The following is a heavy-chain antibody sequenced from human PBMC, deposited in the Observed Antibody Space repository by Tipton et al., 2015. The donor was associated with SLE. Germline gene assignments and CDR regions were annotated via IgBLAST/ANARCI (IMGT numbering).Heavy chain of an antibody. D-gene: IGHD1-1*01. J-gene: IGHJ3*02. V-gene: IGHV3-7*01. CDR3: AGDLWNPDI. CDR1: GFTFSSHW. Sequence: SLRLSWVASGFTFSSHWMTWVRQAPGKGLEWVASTKEDGSEKKYVASVKGRFTISRDNAPNTLYLQMDSLGAEDTAVNYCAGDLWNPDIWGQGTMVTVSS. CDR2: TKEDGSEK.